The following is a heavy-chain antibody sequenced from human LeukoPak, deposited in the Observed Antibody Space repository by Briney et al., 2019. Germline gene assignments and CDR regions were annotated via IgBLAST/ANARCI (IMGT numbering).Heavy chain of an antibody. CDR1: GYTFTSYD. J-gene: IGHJ6*02. CDR2: MNPNSGNT. Sequence: ASVKVSCKASGYTFTSYDINWVRQATGQGLEWMGWMNPNSGNTGYAQKFQGRVTMTRNTSISTAYMELSSLRSEDTAVYYCARSDRGYDLIDYYGMDVWGQGTTVTVSS. CDR3: ARSDRGYDLIDYYGMDV. D-gene: IGHD5-12*01. V-gene: IGHV1-8*01.